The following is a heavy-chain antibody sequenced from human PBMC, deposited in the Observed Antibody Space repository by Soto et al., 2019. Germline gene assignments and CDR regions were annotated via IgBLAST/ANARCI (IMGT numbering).Heavy chain of an antibody. CDR1: GFTFSSYA. J-gene: IGHJ4*02. CDR2: ISGSGGST. Sequence: HPGGSLRLSCAASGFTFSSYAMSWVRQAPGKGLEWVSAISGSGGSTYYADSVKGRFTISRDNSKNTLYLQMNSLRAEDTAVYYCAKHESYGDYRGYWGRGTLVTVSS. V-gene: IGHV3-23*01. D-gene: IGHD4-17*01. CDR3: AKHESYGDYRGY.